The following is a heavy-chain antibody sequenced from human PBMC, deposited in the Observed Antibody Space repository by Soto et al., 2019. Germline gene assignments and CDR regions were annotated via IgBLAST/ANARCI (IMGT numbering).Heavy chain of an antibody. CDR1: GFTFSTDS. V-gene: IGHV3-48*02. Sequence: PGGSLRLSCAASGFTFSTDSINWVRQAPGKGLEWVSYISSSSRTIYYADSVKGRFTIARDNAKNSLYLQMNSVRDEDTAVYYCARENDYGWGSYRLNWFDPWGQGTLVTVS. CDR2: ISSSSRTI. CDR3: ARENDYGWGSYRLNWFDP. J-gene: IGHJ5*02. D-gene: IGHD3-16*02.